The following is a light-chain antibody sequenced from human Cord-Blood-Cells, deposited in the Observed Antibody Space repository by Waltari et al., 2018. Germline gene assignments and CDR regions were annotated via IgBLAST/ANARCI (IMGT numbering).Light chain of an antibody. CDR3: CSYAGRDVV. Sequence: QSALPQPASVSGSPGQWITISCTGTSSDVGSYNLVSWYQQHPGKAPKLMIYEGRKRPSGVSNRFSGSKSGNTASLTISGLQAEDEADYYCCSYAGRDVVFGGGTKLTVL. CDR1: SSDVGSYNL. V-gene: IGLV2-23*01. CDR2: EGR. J-gene: IGLJ2*01.